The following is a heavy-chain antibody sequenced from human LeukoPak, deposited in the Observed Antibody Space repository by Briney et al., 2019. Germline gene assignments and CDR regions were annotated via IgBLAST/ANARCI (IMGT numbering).Heavy chain of an antibody. D-gene: IGHD6-19*01. CDR3: ANSHRQWLAKGGAFDI. J-gene: IGHJ3*02. CDR1: GFTFSSYG. V-gene: IGHV3-30*18. CDR2: ISYDGSNK. Sequence: GGSLRLSCAASGFTFSSYGMHWVRQAPGKGLEWVAVISYDGSNKYYADSVKGRFTISRDNSKNTLYLQMNSLRAEDTAVYYCANSHRQWLAKGGAFDIWGQGTMVTVSS.